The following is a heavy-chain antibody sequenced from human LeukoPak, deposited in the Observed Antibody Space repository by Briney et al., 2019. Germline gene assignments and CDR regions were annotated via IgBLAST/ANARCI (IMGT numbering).Heavy chain of an antibody. V-gene: IGHV4-39*01. CDR3: ARLTVAGTRIDY. CDR1: GGSISSSSYY. D-gene: IGHD6-19*01. CDR2: IYYSGST. J-gene: IGHJ4*02. Sequence: SETLSLTCTVSGGSISSSSYYWGWIRQPPGTGLEWIGSIYYSGSTYYNPSLKSRVTISVDTSKNQFSLKLSSVTAADTAVYYCARLTVAGTRIDYWGQGTLVTVSS.